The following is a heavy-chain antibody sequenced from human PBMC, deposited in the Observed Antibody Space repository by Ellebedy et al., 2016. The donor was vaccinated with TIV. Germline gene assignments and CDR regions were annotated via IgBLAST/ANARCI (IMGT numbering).Heavy chain of an antibody. CDR3: ARQGGKGDWLSSPFDY. V-gene: IGHV5-51*01. Sequence: GESLKISCKGSGYSFTSYWIGWVRQMPGKGLEWMGIIYPGDSDTRYSPSFQGQVTISADKSISTAYLQWSSLKASDTAMYYCARQGGKGDWLSSPFDYWGQGTLVTVSS. CDR1: GYSFTSYW. D-gene: IGHD3/OR15-3a*01. CDR2: IYPGDSDT. J-gene: IGHJ4*02.